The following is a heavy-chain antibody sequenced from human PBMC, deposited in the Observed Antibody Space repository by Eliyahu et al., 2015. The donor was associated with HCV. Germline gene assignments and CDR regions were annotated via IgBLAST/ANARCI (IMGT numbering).Heavy chain of an antibody. Sequence: EVQLVXSGGGLVQPGGSLRLSCAASGFTXSSYWMGWVRQAPGKGLEWVANIKQDGSEKYYXDXVKGRXTISRDNAKNSLYLQMNSLRAEDTAVYYCARVRFQWLGHWYFDLWGRGTLVTVSS. CDR3: ARVRFQWLGHWYFDL. CDR1: GFTXSSYW. D-gene: IGHD6-19*01. J-gene: IGHJ2*01. CDR2: IKQDGSEK. V-gene: IGHV3-7*03.